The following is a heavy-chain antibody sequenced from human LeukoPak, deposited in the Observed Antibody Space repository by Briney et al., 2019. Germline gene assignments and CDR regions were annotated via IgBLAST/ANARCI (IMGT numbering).Heavy chain of an antibody. D-gene: IGHD3-10*01. V-gene: IGHV3-30*02. CDR3: AKDGGVRGPDYYYYMDV. CDR2: IRYDGSYK. CDR1: GFTISSYG. J-gene: IGHJ6*03. Sequence: GGSLRLSCVVSGFTISSYGMHWVRQAPGKGLEWVAFIRYDGSYKKYADSVKGRFTISRDNSKNTLYLQVNSLRAEDTAVYYCAKDGGVRGPDYYYYMDVWGKGTTVTISS.